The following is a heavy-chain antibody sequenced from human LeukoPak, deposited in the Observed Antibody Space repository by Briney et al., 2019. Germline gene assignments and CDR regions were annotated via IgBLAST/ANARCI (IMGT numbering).Heavy chain of an antibody. D-gene: IGHD3-3*01. CDR2: IIPIFGTA. CDR3: AVTIFGVVTLPHY. J-gene: IGHJ4*02. CDR1: GGTFSSYA. V-gene: IGHV1-69*05. Sequence: GASVKVSCKASGGTFSSYAISWVRQAPGQGLEWMGGIIPIFGTANYTQKFQGRVTITTDESTSTAYMELSSLRSEDTAVYYCAVTIFGVVTLPHYWGQGTLVTVSS.